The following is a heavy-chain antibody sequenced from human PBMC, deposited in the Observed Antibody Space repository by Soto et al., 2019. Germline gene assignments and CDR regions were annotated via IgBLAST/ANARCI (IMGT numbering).Heavy chain of an antibody. CDR2: IYPGDSDT. V-gene: IGHV5-51*01. CDR3: ARLAARPGYYYYCGMDV. CDR1: GYSFTSYW. D-gene: IGHD6-6*01. J-gene: IGHJ6*02. Sequence: GESLKISCKGSGYSFTSYWIGWVRQMPGKGLEWMGIIYPGDSDTRYSPSFQGQVTISADKSISTAYLQWSSLKASDTAMYYCARLAARPGYYYYCGMDVWGQGTTVTVSS.